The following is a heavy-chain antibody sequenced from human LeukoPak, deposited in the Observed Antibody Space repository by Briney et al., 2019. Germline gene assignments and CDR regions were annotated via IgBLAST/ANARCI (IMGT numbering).Heavy chain of an antibody. J-gene: IGHJ5*02. Sequence: PSETLSLTCTVSGGSISSHFWTWIRQPPGKGLEWIGYIHYSGNTNYNPSLKGRLSISVDTSKNEFSLKLTSVTAADTAVYYCARDFLECSRASGLNWFDPWGQGTLVTVSS. CDR3: ARDFLECSRASGLNWFDP. D-gene: IGHD2-2*01. CDR1: GGSISSHF. CDR2: IHYSGNT. V-gene: IGHV4-59*11.